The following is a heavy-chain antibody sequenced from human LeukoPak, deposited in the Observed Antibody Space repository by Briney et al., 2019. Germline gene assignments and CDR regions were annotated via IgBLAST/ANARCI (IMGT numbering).Heavy chain of an antibody. V-gene: IGHV4-59*01. CDR1: GGSISSYY. Sequence: PSETLSLTCTVSGGSISSYYWSWIRQPPGKGLEWIGYIYYSGSTNYNPSLKSRVTISADTSKNQFSLKLSSVTAADTAVYYCARGQWDDYGDFASPWGQGTLVNVSS. D-gene: IGHD4-17*01. CDR3: ARGQWDDYGDFASP. J-gene: IGHJ4*02. CDR2: IYYSGST.